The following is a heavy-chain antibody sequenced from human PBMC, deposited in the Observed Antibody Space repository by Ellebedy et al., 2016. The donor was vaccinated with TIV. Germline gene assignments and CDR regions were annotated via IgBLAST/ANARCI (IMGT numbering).Heavy chain of an antibody. CDR1: GFDISNYW. J-gene: IGHJ4*02. V-gene: IGHV3-74*01. CDR3: VRARPYCGGDCFSFGN. D-gene: IGHD2-21*02. Sequence: GESLKISXAASGFDISNYWMHWVRQAPGQGLVWVARIKSDGTMRNYADSVKGRFTISRDNAKNTLYLQMHSLRAEDTAVYYCVRARPYCGGDCFSFGNWGQGSLVTVSS. CDR2: IKSDGTMR.